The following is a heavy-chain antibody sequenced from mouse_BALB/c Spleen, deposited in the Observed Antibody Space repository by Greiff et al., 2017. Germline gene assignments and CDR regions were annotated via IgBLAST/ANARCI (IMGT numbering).Heavy chain of an antibody. CDR1: GSTFTSST. Sequence: FQLQPSGAALARPVASVKMSCQASGSTFTSSTMHWVTQRPGQGLEWIGYLNPSSGYTNYNQKFKDKATLTADKSSSTAYMQLSSLTSEDSAVYEGERRGGGNYEAAMDEWGQGTAVTVAA. V-gene: IGHV1-4*01. D-gene: IGHD2-1*01. J-gene: IGHJ4*01. CDR2: LNPSSGYT. CDR3: ERRGGGNYEAAMDE.